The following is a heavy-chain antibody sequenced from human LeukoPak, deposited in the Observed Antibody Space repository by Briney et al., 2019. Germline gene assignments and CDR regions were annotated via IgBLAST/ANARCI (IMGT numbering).Heavy chain of an antibody. CDR2: IYTSGST. D-gene: IGHD4-23*01. J-gene: IGHJ4*02. CDR1: GGSISSYY. CDR3: ARATRWVPFDY. V-gene: IGHV4-4*07. Sequence: PSETLSLTCTVSGGSISSYYWSWIRQPAGKGLEWIGRIYTSGSTNYNPSLKSRVTISVDKSKNQFSLKLSSVTAADTAVYYCARATRWVPFDYWAQGTLVTVSS.